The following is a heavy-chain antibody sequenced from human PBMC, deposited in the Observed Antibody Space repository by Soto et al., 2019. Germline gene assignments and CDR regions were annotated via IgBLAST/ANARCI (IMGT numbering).Heavy chain of an antibody. CDR2: IIPIFGTA. D-gene: IGHD6-6*01. V-gene: IGHV1-69*13. CDR3: ARGWYSSSSSKYYYYGMDV. CDR1: GGTFSSYA. Sequence: SVKVSCKASGGTFSSYAISWVRQAPGQGLEWMGGIIPIFGTANYARKFQGRVTITADESTSTAYMELSSLRSEDTAVYYCARGWYSSSSSKYYYYGMDVWGQGTTVTVSS. J-gene: IGHJ6*02.